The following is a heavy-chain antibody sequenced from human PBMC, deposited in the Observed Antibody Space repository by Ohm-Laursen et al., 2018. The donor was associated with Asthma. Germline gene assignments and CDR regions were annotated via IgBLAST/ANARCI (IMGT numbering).Heavy chain of an antibody. D-gene: IGHD3-22*01. J-gene: IGHJ3*02. Sequence: GASVKVSCKPSAYSLTSYALSWARQAPGQRPEWMGWIYICNTNYAPRFRDRITMTTDASTNTAYMELGSLRSDDTAVYYCARGFSSGYLTDAFDIWGQGTMVTVSS. CDR3: ARGFSSGYLTDAFDI. CDR1: AYSLTSYA. V-gene: IGHV1-18*01. CDR2: IYICNT.